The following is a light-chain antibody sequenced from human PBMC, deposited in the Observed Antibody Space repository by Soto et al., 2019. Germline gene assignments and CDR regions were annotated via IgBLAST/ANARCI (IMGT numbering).Light chain of an antibody. CDR2: GVS. CDR3: ISYTGSSTSYV. V-gene: IGLV2-14*01. Sequence: HYVLTRTSSVSGSPGQSITISCSGTRSDLGSYNYVAWYQQFPGKTPKILIYGVSNRPSGVSSRFSGSKSGNTASLTISGLQAEDEADYYCISYTGSSTSYVFGSGTKVTVL. J-gene: IGLJ1*01. CDR1: RSDLGSYNY.